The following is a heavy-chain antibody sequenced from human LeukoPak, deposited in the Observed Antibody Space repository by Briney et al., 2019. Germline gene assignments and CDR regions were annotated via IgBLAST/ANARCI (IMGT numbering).Heavy chain of an antibody. J-gene: IGHJ6*04. V-gene: IGHV3-48*01. D-gene: IGHD6-13*01. CDR3: ARPRSDSRTV. Sequence: GGSLRLSCAASGFTFSSYSMSWVRQAPGKGLEWVSYISSSSSTIYYADSVKGRFTISRDNAKNSLYLQMNSLRAEDTAVYYCARPRSDSRTVWGKGTTVTVSS. CDR2: ISSSSSTI. CDR1: GFTFSSYS.